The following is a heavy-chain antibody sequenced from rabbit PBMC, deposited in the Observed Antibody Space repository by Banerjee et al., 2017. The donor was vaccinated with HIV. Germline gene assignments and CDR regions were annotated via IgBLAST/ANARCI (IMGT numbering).Heavy chain of an antibody. CDR2: INTNSGNT. CDR1: GFDFSSYW. V-gene: IGHV1S45*01. J-gene: IGHJ4*01. CDR3: ARDLAGAIGWNFNL. Sequence: QEQLKESGGGLVQPGGSLKLSCKASGFDFSSYWMCWVRQAPGKGLEWIGCINTNSGNTVYASWAKGRFTISKTSSTTVPLQMTSLTAADTATYFCARDLAGAIGWNFNLWAQGPWSPS. D-gene: IGHD4-1*01.